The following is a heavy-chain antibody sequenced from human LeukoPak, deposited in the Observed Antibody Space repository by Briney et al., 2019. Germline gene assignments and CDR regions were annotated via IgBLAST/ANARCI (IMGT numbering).Heavy chain of an antibody. V-gene: IGHV1-2*06. CDR2: INPNSGGT. Sequence: ASVKVSCKASGYTFTGYYMHWVRQAPGQGLEWMGRINPNSGGTNYAQKFQGRVTMTRDTSISTAYMELSRLRSDDTAVYYCARDLVHGSGTPTNYYCYYYMDVWGKGTTVTVSS. CDR1: GYTFTGYY. CDR3: ARDLVHGSGTPTNYYCYYYMDV. D-gene: IGHD3-10*01. J-gene: IGHJ6*03.